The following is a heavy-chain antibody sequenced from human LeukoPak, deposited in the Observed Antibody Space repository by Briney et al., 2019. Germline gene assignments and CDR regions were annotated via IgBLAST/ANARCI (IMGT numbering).Heavy chain of an antibody. D-gene: IGHD2-2*01. CDR3: ARVGVVPAAISPYYYGMDV. CDR1: GFTFSSYW. CDR2: INSDGSST. V-gene: IGHV3-74*01. J-gene: IGHJ6*04. Sequence: PGGSLRLSCAASGFTFSSYWMHWVRQAPGKGLVWVSRINSDGSSTSCADSVKGRFTISRDNAKNTLYLQMNSLRAEDTAVYYCARVGVVPAAISPYYYGMDVWGKGTTVTVSS.